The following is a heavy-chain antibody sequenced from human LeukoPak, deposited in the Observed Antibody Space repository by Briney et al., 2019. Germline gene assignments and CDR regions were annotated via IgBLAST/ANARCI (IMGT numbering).Heavy chain of an antibody. CDR1: GFAFSNSA. Sequence: GGSLRLSCAATGFAFSNSAMTWVRQGPGKGLEWVSGISGIVSGTYYADSVKGRFTISRDNSKNTPYLQMNSLRAEDTAVYYCAKHYYDSSGYFYCFDYWGQGTLVTVSS. CDR3: AKHYYDSSGYFYCFDY. D-gene: IGHD3-22*01. CDR2: ISGIVSGT. V-gene: IGHV3-23*01. J-gene: IGHJ4*02.